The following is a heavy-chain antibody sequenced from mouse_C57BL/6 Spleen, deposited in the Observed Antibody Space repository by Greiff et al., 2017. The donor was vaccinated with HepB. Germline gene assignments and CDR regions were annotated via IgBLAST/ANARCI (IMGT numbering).Heavy chain of an antibody. CDR2: IFPGSGST. CDR1: GYTFTDYY. V-gene: IGHV1-75*01. CDR3: ARSSDYDSRDWYFDG. Sequence: VQLQQSGPELVKPGASVKISCKASGYTFTDYYINWVKQRPGQGLEWIGWIFPGSGSTYYNEKFKGKATLTVDKSSSTAYMLLSSLTSEDSAVYFCARSSDYDSRDWYFDGWGTGTTVTVSS. D-gene: IGHD1-1*01. J-gene: IGHJ1*03.